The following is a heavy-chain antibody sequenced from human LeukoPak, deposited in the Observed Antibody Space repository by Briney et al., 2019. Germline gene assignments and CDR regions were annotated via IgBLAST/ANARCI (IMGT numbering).Heavy chain of an antibody. CDR2: TYYSGST. CDR1: GGSISSYF. D-gene: IGHD7-27*01. CDR3: ARDTGDWGKGGFDY. J-gene: IGHJ4*02. Sequence: SETLSLTCSVSGGSISSYFWSWIRQPPGKRLEWIGYTYYSGSTNYNPSLKSRVTISVDTSKNQFSLKLSSVTAADTAVYYCARDTGDWGKGGFDYWGQGTLVTVSS. V-gene: IGHV4-59*01.